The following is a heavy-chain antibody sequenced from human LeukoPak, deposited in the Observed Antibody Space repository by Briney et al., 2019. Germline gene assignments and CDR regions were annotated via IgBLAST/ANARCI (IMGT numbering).Heavy chain of an antibody. CDR1: GFTFSDYY. V-gene: IGHV3-11*04. J-gene: IGHJ4*02. D-gene: IGHD3-10*01. CDR3: ARDYYYGSGSYSGDY. CDR2: ISSSGRTI. Sequence: GGSLRLSCAASGFTFSDYYMSWVRQAPGKGLEWVSYISSSGRTIYYADSVKGRFTISRDNAKNSLYLQMNSLRAEDTAVYYCARDYYYGSGSYSGDYWGQGTLVTVSS.